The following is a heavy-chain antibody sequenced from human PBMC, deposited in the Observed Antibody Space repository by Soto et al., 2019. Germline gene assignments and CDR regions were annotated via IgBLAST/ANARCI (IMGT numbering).Heavy chain of an antibody. CDR1: GFIFSDYY. V-gene: IGHV3-11*06. CDR3: ARDLAWKRGKVGRYYYGMDV. J-gene: IGHJ6*02. CDR2: ISTRSTYT. Sequence: ESGGGLVKAGGSLRLSCAASGFIFSDYYMSWVRQTPGKGLEWISYISTRSTYTNYADSVKGRFTISRDNTKNSLYLQMDSLRVEDTAVYYCARDLAWKRGKVGRYYYGMDVWGQGTTVTVSS. D-gene: IGHD1-1*01.